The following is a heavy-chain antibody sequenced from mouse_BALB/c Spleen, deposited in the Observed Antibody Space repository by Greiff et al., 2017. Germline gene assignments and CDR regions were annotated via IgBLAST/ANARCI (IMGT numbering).Heavy chain of an antibody. CDR3: ARNSGYYYGSSYYAMDY. V-gene: IGHV2-2*02. J-gene: IGHJ4*01. CDR2: IWSGGST. Sequence: VQLQQSGPGLVQPSQSLSITCTVSGFSLTSYGVHWVRQSPGKGLEWLGVIWSGGSTDYNAAFISRLSISKDNSKSQVFFKMNSLQANDTAIYYCARNSGYYYGSSYYAMDYWGQGTSVTVSS. D-gene: IGHD1-1*01. CDR1: GFSLTSYG.